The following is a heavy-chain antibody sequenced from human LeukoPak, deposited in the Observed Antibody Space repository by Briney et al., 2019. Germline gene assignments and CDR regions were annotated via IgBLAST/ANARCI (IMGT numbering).Heavy chain of an antibody. CDR2: IYYSGST. CDR3: ARQKITTSGY. J-gene: IGHJ1*01. CDR1: GGSISSSSHY. D-gene: IGHD3-22*01. Sequence: PSETLSLTCTVSGGSISSSSHYWGWIRQPPGGGLEWIGSIYYSGSTYYNPSLKSRVTISVDTSKNQFSLRLSSVTAADTAVYFCARQKITTSGYWGQGTLVTVSS. V-gene: IGHV4-39*01.